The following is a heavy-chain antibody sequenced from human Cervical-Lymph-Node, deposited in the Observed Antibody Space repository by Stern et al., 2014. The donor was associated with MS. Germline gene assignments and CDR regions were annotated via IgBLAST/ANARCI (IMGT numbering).Heavy chain of an antibody. Sequence: QVQLVQPWAEVQKPGASVKVSCKASGYTFTSYYMHWVRQAPGQGLEWMGIINPSGGSTSYAQKFQGRVTMTRDTSTSTVYMELSSLRSEDTAVYYCATDSGSYPIDYWGQGTLVTVSS. D-gene: IGHD1-26*01. CDR2: INPSGGST. CDR1: GYTFTSYY. CDR3: ATDSGSYPIDY. V-gene: IGHV1-46*01. J-gene: IGHJ4*02.